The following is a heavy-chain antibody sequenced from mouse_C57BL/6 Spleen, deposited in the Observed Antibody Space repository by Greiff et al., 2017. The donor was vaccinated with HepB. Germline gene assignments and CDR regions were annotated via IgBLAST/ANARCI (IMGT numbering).Heavy chain of an antibody. CDR1: GYAFSSSW. V-gene: IGHV1-82*01. CDR3: ARTGTSYFDY. CDR2: IYPGDGDT. D-gene: IGHD4-1*01. J-gene: IGHJ2*01. Sequence: VMLVESGPELVKPGASVKISCKASGYAFSSSWMNWVKQRPGKGLEWIGRIYPGDGDTNYNGKFKGKATLTADKSSSTAYMQLSSLTSEDSAVYCCARTGTSYFDYWGQGTTLTVSS.